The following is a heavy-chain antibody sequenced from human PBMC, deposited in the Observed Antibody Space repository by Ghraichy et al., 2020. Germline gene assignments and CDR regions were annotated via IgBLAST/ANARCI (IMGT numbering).Heavy chain of an antibody. D-gene: IGHD1-14*01. Sequence: GGSLRLSCAASGFTFNTYSMNWVRQAPGKRLEWVSYISSSSNIYYADSVKGRFTISRDNAKISLYLQMNSLRAEDTAVYYCARGTLISGIRAFDIWGQGTMVTVSS. CDR3: ARGTLISGIRAFDI. V-gene: IGHV3-48*04. CDR1: GFTFNTYS. CDR2: ISSSSNI. J-gene: IGHJ3*02.